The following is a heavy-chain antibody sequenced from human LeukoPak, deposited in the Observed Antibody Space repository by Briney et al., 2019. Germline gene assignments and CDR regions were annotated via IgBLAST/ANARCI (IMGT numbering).Heavy chain of an antibody. V-gene: IGHV3-74*01. CDR2: INGDGSST. CDR3: ARDGGSSGYYVNFDY. CDR1: GFPFSSYW. Sequence: PGGSLRLSCAASGFPFSSYWMHWVRQVPGKGLVWVSRINGDGSSTSYADSVKGRFTISRDNAKNTLYLQMNGLRAEDTVVYYCARDGGSSGYYVNFDYWGQGTLVTVSS. D-gene: IGHD3-22*01. J-gene: IGHJ4*02.